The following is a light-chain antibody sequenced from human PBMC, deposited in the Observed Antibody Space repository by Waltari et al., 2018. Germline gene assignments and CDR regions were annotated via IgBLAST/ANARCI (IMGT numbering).Light chain of an antibody. Sequence: QSALTQPPSASGSPGQSVTISCTGTSSDVGGYNYVSWYQQHPGKAPKLLIYDVTKRPSGVPDRFSGSKSGNTASLTVSGLQAEDEADYYCSSHAVSNSLYVFGTGTKVTVL. J-gene: IGLJ1*01. V-gene: IGLV2-8*01. CDR2: DVT. CDR1: SSDVGGYNY. CDR3: SSHAVSNSLYV.